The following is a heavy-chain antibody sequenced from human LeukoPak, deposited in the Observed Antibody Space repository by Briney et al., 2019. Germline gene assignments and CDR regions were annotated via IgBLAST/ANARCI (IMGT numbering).Heavy chain of an antibody. D-gene: IGHD2-21*02. CDR1: GGSFSGYY. CDR3: ARGGQVVTALRFDY. J-gene: IGHJ4*02. CDR2: INHSGST. Sequence: PSETLSLTCAVYGGSFSGYYWSWIRQPPGKGLEWIGEINHSGSTNYNPSLKSRVTISVDTSKNQFSLKLSSVTAADTAVYYCARGGQVVTALRFDYWGQGALVTVSS. V-gene: IGHV4-34*01.